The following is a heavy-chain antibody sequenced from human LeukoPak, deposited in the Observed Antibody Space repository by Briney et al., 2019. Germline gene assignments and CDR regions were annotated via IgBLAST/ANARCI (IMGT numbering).Heavy chain of an antibody. CDR1: GFTFNIYA. J-gene: IGHJ4*02. Sequence: PGGSLRLSCATSGFTFNIYAMNWVRQAPGKGLEWVSIISGNGINTYYADSVKGRFTISRDDSKNTLYLQMNSLRVDDTAIYYCARGVSDWGQGTLVTVA. V-gene: IGHV3-23*01. D-gene: IGHD3-16*01. CDR2: ISGNGINT. CDR3: ARGVSD.